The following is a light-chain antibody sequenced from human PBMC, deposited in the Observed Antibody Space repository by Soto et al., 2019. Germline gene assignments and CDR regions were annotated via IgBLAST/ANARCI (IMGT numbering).Light chain of an antibody. CDR2: DAS. CDR3: QKRSNWPLN. Sequence: EIVLTQSPATLSLSPGERATLSCRASQSVSSYLAWYQQKPGQAPRLLIYDASNRATGVPARFSGSGSGTEFTLTISSLEAEDFAIYYRQKRSNWPLNFGGGTKVEIK. V-gene: IGKV3-11*01. J-gene: IGKJ4*01. CDR1: QSVSSY.